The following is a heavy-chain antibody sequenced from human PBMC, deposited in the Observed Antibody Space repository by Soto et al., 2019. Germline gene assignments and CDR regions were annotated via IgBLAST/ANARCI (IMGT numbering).Heavy chain of an antibody. D-gene: IGHD3-9*01. CDR1: GYTFTSYG. J-gene: IGHJ6*02. V-gene: IGHV1-18*01. Sequence: GASVKVSCKASGYTFTSYGISWVRQAPGQGLEWMGWISAYNGNTNYAQKLQGRVTMTTDTSTSTAYMELRSLRSDDTAVYYCARMSYYDILTGTIIDYYYYGMDVWGQGTTVTVSS. CDR3: ARMSYYDILTGTIIDYYYYGMDV. CDR2: ISAYNGNT.